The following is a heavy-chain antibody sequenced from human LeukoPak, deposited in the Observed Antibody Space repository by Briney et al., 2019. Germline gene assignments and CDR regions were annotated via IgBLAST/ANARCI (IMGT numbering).Heavy chain of an antibody. CDR2: ISGSGGST. J-gene: IGHJ6*03. V-gene: IGHV3-23*01. D-gene: IGHD6-6*01. CDR1: GFTFSSYA. CDR3: AKGGVDSSSPGGYYMDV. Sequence: GGSLRLSCAASGFTFSSYAMSWVRQAPGKGLEWVSAISGSGGSTYYADSVKGRFTISRDNSKNTLYLQMNSLRAEDTAVYYCAKGGVDSSSPGGYYMDVWGKGTTVTVSS.